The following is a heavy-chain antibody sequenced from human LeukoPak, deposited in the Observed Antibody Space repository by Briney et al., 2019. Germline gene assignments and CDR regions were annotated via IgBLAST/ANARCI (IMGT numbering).Heavy chain of an antibody. CDR2: INHSGST. V-gene: IGHV4-34*01. CDR3: ARGSVVRNGWFDP. D-gene: IGHD2-8*01. Sequence: SETLSLTCAVYGGSFSGYYWSWIRQPPGKGLEWIGEINHSGSTDYNPSLKSRVTISVDTSKNQFSLKLSSVTAADTAVYYCARGSVVRNGWFDPWGQGTLVTVSS. J-gene: IGHJ5*02. CDR1: GGSFSGYY.